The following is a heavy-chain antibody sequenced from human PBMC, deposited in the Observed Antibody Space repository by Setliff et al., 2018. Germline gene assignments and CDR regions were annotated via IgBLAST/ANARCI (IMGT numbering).Heavy chain of an antibody. D-gene: IGHD3-10*01. CDR1: GGSISSGTNY. Sequence: SETLSLTCTVSGGSISSGTNYWSWIRQPAGRGLEWIGHIDPSGNTNYHPSLKSRVTISGDTSKNQFSLKLTSATAADTAVYYCARSLGSGSYYNSRPFYSDYWGQGTLVTVSS. CDR2: IDPSGNT. J-gene: IGHJ4*02. CDR3: ARSLGSGSYYNSRPFYSDY. V-gene: IGHV4-61*09.